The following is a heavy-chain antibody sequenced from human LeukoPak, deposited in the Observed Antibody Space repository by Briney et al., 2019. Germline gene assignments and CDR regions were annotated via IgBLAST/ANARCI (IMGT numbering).Heavy chain of an antibody. CDR2: ISSDGSST. CDR3: ARDYGEGGYYFDY. V-gene: IGHV3-74*01. Sequence: GGSLGLSCAASGFTFSTYWMHWVRHAPGKGLVWLSRISSDGSSTNYADSVKGRFTISRDNAKNTLYLQMNSLRAEDTAVYYCARDYGEGGYYFDYWGQGTLVTVSS. CDR1: GFTFSTYW. J-gene: IGHJ4*02. D-gene: IGHD4-17*01.